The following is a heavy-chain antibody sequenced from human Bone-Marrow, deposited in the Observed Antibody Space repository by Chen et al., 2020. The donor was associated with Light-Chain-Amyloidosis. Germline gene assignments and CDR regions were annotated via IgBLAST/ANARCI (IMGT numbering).Heavy chain of an antibody. CDR1: GYTFPNYW. CDR3: ARRRDGDNFDY. Sequence: EVQLEQSGPEVKKPGESLKISCKGSGYTFPNYWIGWVGQMPGKGLEWMGVSYPDDSDARYSPSFEGQVTISADKSITTAYLQWRSLKASDTAMYYCARRRDGDNFDYWGQGTLVTVSS. V-gene: IGHV5-51*01. J-gene: IGHJ4*02. CDR2: SYPDDSDA.